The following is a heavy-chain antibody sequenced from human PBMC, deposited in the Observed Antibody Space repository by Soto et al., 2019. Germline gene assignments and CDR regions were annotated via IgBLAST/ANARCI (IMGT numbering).Heavy chain of an antibody. J-gene: IGHJ4*02. V-gene: IGHV1-3*01. D-gene: IGHD2-8*01. CDR3: ARVRIADCTNGACPWPFDY. CDR1: GYTFTSYA. Sequence: ASVKVSCNASGYTFTSYAMHWVRQAPGQKLEWMGWINAGNGNTKYSQKFQGRVTITRDTSASTAYMELSSLRSEDTAVYYCARVRIADCTNGACPWPFDYWGQGTLVTVSS. CDR2: INAGNGNT.